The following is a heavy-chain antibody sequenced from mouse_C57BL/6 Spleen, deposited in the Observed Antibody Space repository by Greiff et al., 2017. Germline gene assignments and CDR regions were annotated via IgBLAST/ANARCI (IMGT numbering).Heavy chain of an antibody. CDR2: IYPGDGDT. D-gene: IGHD2-5*01. Sequence: VQLKESGPELVKPGASVKISCKASGYAFSSSWMNWVKQRPGKGLEWIGRIYPGDGDTNYNGKFKGKATLTADKSSSTAYMQLSSLTSEDSAVYFCARYSNYDAMDYWGQGTSVTVSS. J-gene: IGHJ4*01. CDR1: GYAFSSSW. V-gene: IGHV1-82*01. CDR3: ARYSNYDAMDY.